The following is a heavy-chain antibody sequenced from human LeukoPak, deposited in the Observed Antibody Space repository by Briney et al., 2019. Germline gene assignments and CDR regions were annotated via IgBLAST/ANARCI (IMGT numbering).Heavy chain of an antibody. V-gene: IGHV3-53*01. D-gene: IGHD4/OR15-4a*01. J-gene: IGHJ4*02. CDR1: GFTVSSNS. Sequence: GGSLRLSCTVSGFTVSSNSMSWVRQAPGKGLEWVSFIYSSVTHYSDSVKGRFTISRDNSKNTPYLQMNSLRAEDTAVYYCARRAGAYSHPYDYWGQGTLVTVSS. CDR2: IYSSVT. CDR3: ARRAGAYSHPYDY.